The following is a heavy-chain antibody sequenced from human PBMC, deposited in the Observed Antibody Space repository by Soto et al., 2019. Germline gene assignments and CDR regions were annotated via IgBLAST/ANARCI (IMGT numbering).Heavy chain of an antibody. J-gene: IGHJ4*02. CDR3: ERATPPRATSVYSSSWYSFWYYFDS. Sequence: PSQTLSLTCAISGDSVSSNSAAWNWIRQSPSRGLEWLGRTYYRSKWYNDYAVSVKSRITINPDTSKNQFSLQLNSVTPEDTAVYYYERATPPRATSVYSSSWYSFWYYFDSWGKGTLIT. CDR2: TYYRSKWYN. V-gene: IGHV6-1*01. CDR1: GDSVSSNSAA. D-gene: IGHD6-13*01.